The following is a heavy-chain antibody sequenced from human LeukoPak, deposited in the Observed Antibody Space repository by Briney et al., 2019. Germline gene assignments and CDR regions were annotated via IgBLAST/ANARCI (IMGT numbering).Heavy chain of an antibody. Sequence: GGSLRLSCAASGFTFSNAWTSWVRQAPGKGLEWVGRIKSKTDGGTTDYAAPVKGRFTISRDDSKNTLYLQMNSLKTEDTAVYYCTTYVVVVAATPLDYWGQGTLVTVSS. CDR2: IKSKTDGGTT. V-gene: IGHV3-15*01. CDR1: GFTFSNAW. D-gene: IGHD2-15*01. J-gene: IGHJ4*02. CDR3: TTYVVVVAATPLDY.